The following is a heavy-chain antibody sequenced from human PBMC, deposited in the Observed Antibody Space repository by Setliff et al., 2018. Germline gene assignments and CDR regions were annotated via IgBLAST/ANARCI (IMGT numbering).Heavy chain of an antibody. CDR2: TIPLFGTT. J-gene: IGHJ6*03. CDR3: AREGVDTMSSTDYRYYMDV. D-gene: IGHD3-10*02. CDR1: GGTFSSSG. Sequence: GASVKVSGKASGGTFSSSGISWVRQAPGQGLEWMGGTIPLFGTTSYAQKFQGRVTIITDESTSTAYMEVSSLRSEDTAVYYCAREGVDTMSSTDYRYYMDVWGKGTTVTVSS. V-gene: IGHV1-69*05.